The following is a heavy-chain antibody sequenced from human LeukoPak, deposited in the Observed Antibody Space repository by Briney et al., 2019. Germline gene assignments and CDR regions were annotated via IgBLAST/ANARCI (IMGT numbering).Heavy chain of an antibody. V-gene: IGHV6-1*01. D-gene: IGHD1-26*01. Sequence: SQTLSLTCVISGDIVSSNSAAWDWIRQSPSRGLEWLGRTYYRSKWYIDYAMSVKSRITINPDTSKNQFSLQLSSVTPEDTAVYYCARSFGASDIWGQGTMVTVSS. CDR3: ARSFGASDI. CDR2: TYYRSKWYI. CDR1: GDIVSSNSAA. J-gene: IGHJ3*02.